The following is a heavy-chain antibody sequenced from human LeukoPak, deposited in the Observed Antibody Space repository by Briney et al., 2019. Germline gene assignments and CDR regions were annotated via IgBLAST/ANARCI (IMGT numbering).Heavy chain of an antibody. V-gene: IGHV3-7*04. D-gene: IGHD3-10*01. Sequence: GGSLRLSCAASGFTFSNYWMTWVRQAPGQGLEWVANIDQDGSEMYSVDSVKGRFSISRDNAKKALYLQMNSLRAEDTAVYYCARAYYYGSGDYYSWAYFDFWGLGTLVTVSS. CDR2: IDQDGSEM. CDR1: GFTFSNYW. J-gene: IGHJ4*02. CDR3: ARAYYYGSGDYYSWAYFDF.